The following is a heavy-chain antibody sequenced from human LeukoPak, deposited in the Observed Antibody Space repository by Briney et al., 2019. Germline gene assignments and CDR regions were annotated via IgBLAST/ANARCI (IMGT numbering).Heavy chain of an antibody. CDR3: AKDPVKYSGSYQYFDY. D-gene: IGHD1-26*01. Sequence: RTGGSLRLSCAASGFTFSSSAMSWVRQAPGKGLEWVSAISNNGGYTYYADSVQGRFTISRDNSKSTLCLQMNSLRAEDTAVYYCAKDPVKYSGSYQYFDYWGQGTLVTVSS. J-gene: IGHJ4*02. CDR1: GFTFSSSA. V-gene: IGHV3-23*01. CDR2: ISNNGGYT.